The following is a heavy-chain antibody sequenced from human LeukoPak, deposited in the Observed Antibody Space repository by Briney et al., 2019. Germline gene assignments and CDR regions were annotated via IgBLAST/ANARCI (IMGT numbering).Heavy chain of an antibody. Sequence: ASVKVSCKASGYTFTGYYMHWVRQAPGQGLEWMGWINPNSGGTNYAQKFQGRVTMTRDTSISTAYMELSRLRSDDTAVYDCARGGVDTAMVTYYYYGMDVWGQGTTVTVSS. CDR2: INPNSGGT. D-gene: IGHD5-18*01. V-gene: IGHV1-2*02. CDR1: GYTFTGYY. J-gene: IGHJ6*02. CDR3: ARGGVDTAMVTYYYYGMDV.